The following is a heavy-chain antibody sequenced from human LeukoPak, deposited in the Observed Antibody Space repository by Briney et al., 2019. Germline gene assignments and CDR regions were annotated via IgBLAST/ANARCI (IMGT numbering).Heavy chain of an antibody. D-gene: IGHD1-20*01. J-gene: IGHJ6*03. CDR1: GFTFSSYE. V-gene: IGHV3-48*03. Sequence: PGGSLRLSCAASGFTFSSYEMNWVRQAPGKGLEWVSYISSSGSTIYYADSVKGRFTISRDNAKNSLYLQMNSLRAEDTAVYYCARVNWNDGDYYYYMDVWGKGTTVTVSS. CDR2: ISSSGSTI. CDR3: ARVNWNDGDYYYYMDV.